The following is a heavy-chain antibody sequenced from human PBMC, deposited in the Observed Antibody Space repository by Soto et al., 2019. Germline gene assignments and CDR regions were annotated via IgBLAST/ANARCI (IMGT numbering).Heavy chain of an antibody. D-gene: IGHD1-7*01. Sequence: QAHLVESGGGVVQPGTSLRLSCAASGFTISTHGMHWVRQAPGKGLEWLANIWYDGSNKFYAESVKGRFSISNDNSKNTLYLQMSSLRAEDTAVYYCAAATTWNFHFPYWGQGTQVTVSS. CDR3: AAATTWNFHFPY. J-gene: IGHJ4*02. V-gene: IGHV3-33*03. CDR2: IWYDGSNK. CDR1: GFTISTHG.